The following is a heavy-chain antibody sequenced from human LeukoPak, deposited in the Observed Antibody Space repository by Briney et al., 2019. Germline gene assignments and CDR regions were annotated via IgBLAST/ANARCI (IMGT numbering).Heavy chain of an antibody. D-gene: IGHD2-2*01. CDR3: ASDCSSTSCQLSYGMDV. CDR2: INHSGST. Sequence: SETLSLTCAVYGGSFSGYYWSWIRQPPGKGLEWIGEINHSGSTNYNPSLKSRVTISVDTSKNQFSLKLSSVTAADTAVYYCASDCSSTSCQLSYGMDVWGQGTTVTVSS. J-gene: IGHJ6*02. CDR1: GGSFSGYY. V-gene: IGHV4-34*01.